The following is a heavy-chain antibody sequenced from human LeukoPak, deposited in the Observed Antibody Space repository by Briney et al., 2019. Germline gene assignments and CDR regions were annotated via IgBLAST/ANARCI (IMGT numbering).Heavy chain of an antibody. CDR3: ARHGLTGYSSGWYGDYGWYFDY. J-gene: IGHJ4*02. CDR2: IYTSGST. V-gene: IGHV4-61*02. CDR1: GGSISSGSYY. Sequence: SETLSLTCTVSGGSISSGSYYWSWIRQPAGKGLEWIGRIYTSGSTNYNPSLKSRVTISVDTSKNQFSLKLSSVTAADTAVYYCARHGLTGYSSGWYGDYGWYFDYWGQGTLVTVSS. D-gene: IGHD6-19*01.